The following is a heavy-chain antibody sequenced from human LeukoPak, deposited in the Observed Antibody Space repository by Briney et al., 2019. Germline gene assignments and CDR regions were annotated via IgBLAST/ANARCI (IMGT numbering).Heavy chain of an antibody. CDR3: ARQGGGIAVTGDYFDF. CDR1: GGSISSYY. Sequence: PSETLSLTCTVSGGSISSYYWSWIRQPPGKGLEWIGYIYYSGSTNYNPSLKSRVTISVDTSKNQFSLNLHSVTAADTAVYYCARQGGGIAVTGDYFDFWGQGTLVTVSS. CDR2: IYYSGST. V-gene: IGHV4-59*08. J-gene: IGHJ4*02. D-gene: IGHD6-19*01.